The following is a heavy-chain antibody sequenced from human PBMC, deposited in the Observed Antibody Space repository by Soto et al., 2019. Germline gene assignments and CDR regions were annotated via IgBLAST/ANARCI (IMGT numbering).Heavy chain of an antibody. Sequence: QVQLVESGGGVVQPGRSLRLSCTASGFTFSNYAIHWVRQAPGKGLEWVALISYDGRDEYYADSVKGRFTISRDNSKNTLYLQMNSLRAEDTGMFYCARDSRTDGYKSDYFDYWGRGTLVTVSS. CDR2: ISYDGRDE. J-gene: IGHJ4*02. CDR1: GFTFSNYA. V-gene: IGHV3-30*04. D-gene: IGHD5-12*01. CDR3: ARDSRTDGYKSDYFDY.